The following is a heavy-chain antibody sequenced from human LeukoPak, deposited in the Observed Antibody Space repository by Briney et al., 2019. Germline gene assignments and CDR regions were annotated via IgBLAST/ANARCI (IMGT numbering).Heavy chain of an antibody. J-gene: IGHJ3*02. CDR2: ISSNGGST. D-gene: IGHD3-22*01. CDR3: ARKYDSSGYYYVGAFDI. Sequence: GGSLRLSCAASGFTFSSYAMHWVRRAPGKGLEYVSAISSNGGSTYYANSVKGRFTISRDNSKNTLYLQMGSLRAEDMAVYYCARKYDSSGYYYVGAFDIWGQGTMVTVSS. V-gene: IGHV3-64*01. CDR1: GFTFSSYA.